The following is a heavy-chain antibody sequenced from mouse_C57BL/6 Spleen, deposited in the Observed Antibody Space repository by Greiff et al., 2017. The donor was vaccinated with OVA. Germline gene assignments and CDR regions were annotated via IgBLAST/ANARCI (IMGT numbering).Heavy chain of an antibody. J-gene: IGHJ3*01. CDR3: TREDSSGYFAY. Sequence: EVQRVESGEGLVKPGGSLKLSCAASGFTFSSYAMSWVRQTPEKRLEWVAYISSGGDYIYYADTVKGRFTISRDNARNTLYLQMSSLKSEDTAMYYCTREDSSGYFAYWGQGTLVTVSA. V-gene: IGHV5-9-1*02. CDR1: GFTFSSYA. CDR2: ISSGGDYI. D-gene: IGHD3-2*02.